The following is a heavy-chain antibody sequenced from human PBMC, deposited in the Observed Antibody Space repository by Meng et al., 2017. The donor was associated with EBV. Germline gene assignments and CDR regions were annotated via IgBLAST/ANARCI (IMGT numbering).Heavy chain of an antibody. J-gene: IGHJ4*02. D-gene: IGHD1/OR15-1a*01. CDR1: GYTFTSYY. CDR2: IIPAGGNT. V-gene: IGHV1-46*01. Sequence: GQVVRSGAEVKEPGDQGKVSCKASGYTFTSYYLHWVRQAPGQGLEWMGIIIPAGGNTNYAQKSRGRFTMTRDTSTSTVYMDLSILTSEDTAVYYCVRELVGGTFDYWGQGTLVTVPS. CDR3: VRELVGGTFDY.